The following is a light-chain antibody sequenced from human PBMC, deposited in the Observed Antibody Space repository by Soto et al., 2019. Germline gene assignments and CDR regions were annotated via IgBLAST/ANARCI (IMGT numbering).Light chain of an antibody. CDR1: SSDVGSYNL. CDR2: EVS. CDR3: CSYAGSSTPPWV. Sequence: QSVLTQPASVSGSPGQSITISCTGTSSDVGSYNLVSWYQQHPGKAPKLMIYEVSKRPSGVSNRFSGSKSGNTAPLTISGLQAEDEADYYCCSYAGSSTPPWVFGGGTKLTVL. J-gene: IGLJ3*02. V-gene: IGLV2-23*02.